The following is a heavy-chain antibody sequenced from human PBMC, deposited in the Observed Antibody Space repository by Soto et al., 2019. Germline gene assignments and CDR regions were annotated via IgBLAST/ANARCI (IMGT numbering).Heavy chain of an antibody. D-gene: IGHD1-26*01. Sequence: SETLSLTCTVSVGSISSYYWSWIRQPPGKGLEWIGYIYYSGSTNYNPSLKSRVTISVDTSKNQFSLKLSSVTAADTAVYYCARVGGSLDYWGQGTLVTVSS. J-gene: IGHJ4*02. CDR1: VGSISSYY. CDR3: ARVGGSLDY. V-gene: IGHV4-59*01. CDR2: IYYSGST.